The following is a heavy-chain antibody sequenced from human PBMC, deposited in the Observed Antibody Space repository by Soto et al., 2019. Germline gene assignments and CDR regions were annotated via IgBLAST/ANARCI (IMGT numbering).Heavy chain of an antibody. CDR1: GYTFTDYW. CDR3: ARHGPYYDFWSGYYTNFDY. Sequence: PGESLKISCKGSGYTFTDYWIGWVRQMPGKGLEWMGIIYPGDSDTRYSPSFQGQVTISADKSISTAYLQWSSLKASDTAMYYCARHGPYYDFWSGYYTNFDYWGQGTRVTVSS. CDR2: IYPGDSDT. V-gene: IGHV5-51*01. D-gene: IGHD3-3*01. J-gene: IGHJ4*02.